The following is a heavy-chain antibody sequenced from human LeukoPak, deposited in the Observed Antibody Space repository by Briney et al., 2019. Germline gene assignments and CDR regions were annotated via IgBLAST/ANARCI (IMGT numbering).Heavy chain of an antibody. J-gene: IGHJ4*02. Sequence: SETLSLTCAVYGGSFSGYYWSWIRQPPGKGLEWIGEINHSGSTNYNPSLKSRVTISVDTSKNQFSLKLSSVTAADTAVYYCARGGLQRLRRYGEPFDYWGQGTLVTVSS. D-gene: IGHD3-9*01. CDR3: ARGGLQRLRRYGEPFDY. CDR1: GGSFSGYY. CDR2: INHSGST. V-gene: IGHV4-34*01.